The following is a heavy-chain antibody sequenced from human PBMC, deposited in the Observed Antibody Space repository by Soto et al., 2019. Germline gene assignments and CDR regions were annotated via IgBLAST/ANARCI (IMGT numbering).Heavy chain of an antibody. CDR3: ARGAVAGVYYGMDV. V-gene: IGHV4-4*07. Sequence: SETLSLTCTVSGGSISIYYWSWIRQPAGKGLEWIGRIYTSGGTNFNPSLNSRVTMSRDTSKKQFSLKLTSVTAADTAVYYCARGAVAGVYYGMDVWGRGRXVTVSS. D-gene: IGHD6-13*01. J-gene: IGHJ6*02. CDR2: IYTSGGT. CDR1: GGSISIYY.